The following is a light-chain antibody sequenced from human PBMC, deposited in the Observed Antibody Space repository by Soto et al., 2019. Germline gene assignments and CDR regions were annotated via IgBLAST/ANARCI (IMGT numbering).Light chain of an antibody. CDR3: CSYAPSRTLL. CDR1: SSDVGTYNL. Sequence: QSVLTQPASVSGSPGESITISCTGTSSDVGTYNLVTWYQQHPGRVPKLILYEGNKRPSGVSSRFSASKSRNTASLTISGLQAEDEADYFCCSYAPSRTLLFGGGTKLTVL. J-gene: IGLJ2*01. CDR2: EGN. V-gene: IGLV2-23*01.